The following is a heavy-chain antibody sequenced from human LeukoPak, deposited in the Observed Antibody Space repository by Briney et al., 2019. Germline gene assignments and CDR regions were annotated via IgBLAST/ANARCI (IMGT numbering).Heavy chain of an antibody. Sequence: ASVKVSCKASGGTFSSYAISWVRQAPGQGLEWMGGIIPIFGTANYAQKFQGRVTMTRDMSTSTVYMELSSLRSEDTAAYYCARPGSGSHFELGYWGQGTLVTVSS. CDR1: GGTFSSYA. J-gene: IGHJ4*02. V-gene: IGHV1-69*05. CDR3: ARPGSGSHFELGY. CDR2: IIPIFGTA. D-gene: IGHD3-10*01.